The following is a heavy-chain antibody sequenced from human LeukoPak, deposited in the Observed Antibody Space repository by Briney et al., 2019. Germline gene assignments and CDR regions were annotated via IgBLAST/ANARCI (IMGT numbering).Heavy chain of an antibody. CDR1: RGSISSGSYY. J-gene: IGHJ4*02. CDR2: IYTSGST. V-gene: IGHV4-61*02. D-gene: IGHD3-3*01. CDR3: ARDGIFGVVNYYFDY. Sequence: SETLSLTCTVSRGSISSGSYYWSWIRQPAGKGLEWIGRIYTSGSTNYNPSLKSRVTISVDTSKNQFSLKLSSVTAADTAVYYCARDGIFGVVNYYFDYWGQGTLVTVSS.